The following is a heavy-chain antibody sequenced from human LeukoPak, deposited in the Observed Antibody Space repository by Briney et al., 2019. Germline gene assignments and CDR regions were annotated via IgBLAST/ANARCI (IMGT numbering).Heavy chain of an antibody. Sequence: GASVKASCKASAYTFSGYYIHWVRQAPGQGLEWMGWINFNSGGKIFAEKFQDRVTMARDTSISTAYMELSRLRSDDTAVYYCARQIVSGSMGCDFWGQGTLVTVSS. D-gene: IGHD2-21*01. J-gene: IGHJ4*02. V-gene: IGHV1-2*02. CDR3: ARQIVSGSMGCDF. CDR1: AYTFSGYY. CDR2: INFNSGGK.